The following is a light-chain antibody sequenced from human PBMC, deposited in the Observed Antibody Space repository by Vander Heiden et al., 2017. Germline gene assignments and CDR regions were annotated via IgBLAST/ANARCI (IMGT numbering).Light chain of an antibody. CDR3: MQALKTSPLT. Sequence: DIVRTQSPISLPVTPGEPVSISCRSSQSLLHSNGYNYLDWYLQKPGQSPQLLIYLGSNRASGVPDRFSGSGSGTDFTLKISRVEAEDVGVYYCMQALKTSPLTFGGGTKVEIK. CDR1: QSLLHSNGYNY. CDR2: LGS. J-gene: IGKJ4*01. V-gene: IGKV2-28*01.